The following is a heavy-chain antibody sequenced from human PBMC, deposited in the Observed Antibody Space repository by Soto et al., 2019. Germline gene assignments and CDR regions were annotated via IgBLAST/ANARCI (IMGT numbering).Heavy chain of an antibody. Sequence: PSETLSLTCTVSGGSLSSYYWSWIRQPPGKGLEWIGYIYYSGSTNYNPSLKSRVTISVDTSKNQFSLKLSSVTAADTAVYYCARHYRNNWFDPWGQGTLVTVSS. CDR3: ARHYRNNWFDP. V-gene: IGHV4-59*08. CDR1: GGSLSSYY. J-gene: IGHJ5*02. CDR2: IYYSGST.